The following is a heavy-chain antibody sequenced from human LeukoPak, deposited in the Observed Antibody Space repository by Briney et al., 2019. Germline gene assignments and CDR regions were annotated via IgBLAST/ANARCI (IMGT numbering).Heavy chain of an antibody. CDR2: IIPIFGTA. V-gene: IGHV1-69*13. Sequence: SVKVSCKASGGTFSSYAINWVRQAPGQGLEWMGGIIPIFGTANYAQKFQGRVTIAADESTSTGYLELSSLRSEDTAVYYCARGPYCSGGSCYSGWLDPWGQGTLVTVSS. J-gene: IGHJ5*02. D-gene: IGHD2-15*01. CDR1: GGTFSSYA. CDR3: ARGPYCSGGSCYSGWLDP.